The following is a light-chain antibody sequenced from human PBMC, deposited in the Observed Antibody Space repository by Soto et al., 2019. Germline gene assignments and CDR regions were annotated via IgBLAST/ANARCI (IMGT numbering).Light chain of an antibody. V-gene: IGKV1-5*03. Sequence: DIQMTQSPSTLSASVGDRVTITCRASQNINNWLAWYQQKPGKAPKLLIYKASSLETGVPSRFSGSGSGTEFTLTISSLQPDDFATYYCQQYSSYSLITFGPGTKVDIK. CDR2: KAS. J-gene: IGKJ3*01. CDR1: QNINNW. CDR3: QQYSSYSLIT.